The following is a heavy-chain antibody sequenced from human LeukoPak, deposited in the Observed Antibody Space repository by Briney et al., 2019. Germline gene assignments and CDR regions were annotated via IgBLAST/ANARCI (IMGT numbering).Heavy chain of an antibody. D-gene: IGHD6-19*01. CDR2: INTDGSRG. CDR3: ARVSRTAVVY. Sequence: PGGSLRLSCAASGFTFSSYWIHWVPQAPGNGLVWVSSINTDGSRGSYTDSVKGRLTISRDNAKNTVYLQMNSLRAEDTAVYYCARVSRTAVVYWGQGTLVTVS. V-gene: IGHV3-74*01. J-gene: IGHJ4*02. CDR1: GFTFSSYW.